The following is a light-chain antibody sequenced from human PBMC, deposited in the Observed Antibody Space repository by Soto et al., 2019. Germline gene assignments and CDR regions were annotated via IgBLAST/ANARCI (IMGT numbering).Light chain of an antibody. CDR1: QDIATN. J-gene: IGKJ5*01. CDR3: QQYENVPIT. V-gene: IGKV1-33*01. CDR2: DAS. Sequence: DIRMTQPPSSLSASVGDRVTIPCQASQDIATNLNWYQQKPGKAPKLLIYDASGLATEVPSRFRGSGSGTDFTLTINSLQPEDIATYYCQQYENVPITFGQGTRLEIK.